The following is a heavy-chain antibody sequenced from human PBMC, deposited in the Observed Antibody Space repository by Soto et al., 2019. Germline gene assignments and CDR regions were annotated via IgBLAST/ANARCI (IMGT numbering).Heavy chain of an antibody. CDR2: FSGSGGRT. J-gene: IGHJ4*02. CDR1: GFTFSNYA. Sequence: TGGSLRLSCAASGFTFSNYAMTWVRQAPEKGLEWVSSFSGSGGRTHSADSVKGRFTISRDNSKNTLYLQMNSLRAEDTAIYYCATSPKYDSSDYFMYYFDYWGQGTLVTVSS. CDR3: ATSPKYDSSDYFMYYFDY. V-gene: IGHV3-23*01. D-gene: IGHD3-22*01.